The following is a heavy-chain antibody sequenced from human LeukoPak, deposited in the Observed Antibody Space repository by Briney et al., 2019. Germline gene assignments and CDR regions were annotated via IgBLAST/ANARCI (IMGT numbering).Heavy chain of an antibody. D-gene: IGHD3-10*01. CDR2: IHNSGST. CDR1: GGSISAYH. CDR3: ARGGGMLREGMNWFDP. Sequence: SETLSLTCTVSGGSISAYHWSWIRQSPGKGLDFIGYIHNSGSTNNSPSLKSRATILLDTSKNQLSLKLSSVTAADTAVYYCARGGGMLREGMNWFDPWGQGTLVTVSS. J-gene: IGHJ5*02. V-gene: IGHV4-59*08.